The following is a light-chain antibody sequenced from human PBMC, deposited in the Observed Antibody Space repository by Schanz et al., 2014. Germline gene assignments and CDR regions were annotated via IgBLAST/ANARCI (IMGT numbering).Light chain of an antibody. V-gene: IGLV2-8*01. CDR2: DVS. CDR3: SSYAGSSTLL. J-gene: IGLJ2*01. CDR1: SSDVGGHNY. Sequence: QSALTQPPSASGSPGQSVTISCTGTSSDVGGHNYVSWYQQHPGKAPKLMIYDVSNRPSGVSNRFSGSKSGNTASLTISGLQAEDEADYYCSSYAGSSTLLFGGGTKLTVL.